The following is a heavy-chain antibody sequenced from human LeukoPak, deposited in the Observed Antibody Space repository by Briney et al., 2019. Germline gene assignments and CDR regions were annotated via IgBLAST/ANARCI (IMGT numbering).Heavy chain of an antibody. CDR3: ARDLGKDGIAAPGWYSDL. CDR2: IYYSGST. CDR1: GGSISSGDYY. V-gene: IGHV4-30-4*01. D-gene: IGHD6-6*01. J-gene: IGHJ2*01. Sequence: PSQTLSLTCTVSGGSISSGDYYWSWIRQPPGKGLEWIAYIYYSGSTNYNPSLRSRVTISVDTSKNQFSLKLSSVTAADTAVYYCARDLGKDGIAAPGWYSDLWGRGTLVTVSS.